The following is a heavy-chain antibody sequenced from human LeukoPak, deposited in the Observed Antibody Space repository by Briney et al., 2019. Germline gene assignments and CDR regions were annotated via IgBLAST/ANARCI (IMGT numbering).Heavy chain of an antibody. V-gene: IGHV4-61*02. Sequence: PSQTLSLTCTVSGGSISSGSYYWSWIRQPAGKGLEWIGRIYTSGSTNYNPSLKSRVTMSVDTSKNQFSLKLSSVTAADTAVYYCASLSDGQWLVPWGQGTLVTVSS. CDR2: IYTSGST. CDR1: GGSISSGSYY. J-gene: IGHJ5*02. D-gene: IGHD6-19*01. CDR3: ASLSDGQWLVP.